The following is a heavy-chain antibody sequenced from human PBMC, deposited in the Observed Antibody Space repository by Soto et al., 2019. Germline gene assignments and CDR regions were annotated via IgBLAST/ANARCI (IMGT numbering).Heavy chain of an antibody. D-gene: IGHD6-13*01. CDR1: GGSFSDYS. Sequence: SETLSLTCAVYGGSFSDYSWTWIRQPPGKGLEWIGEINHSGSTNYNPSLKSRVTISVDTSKKQFSLKLSSVTAADTAVYYCAREGVSSTWYYYYAMDVWGQGTTVTVSS. CDR2: INHSGST. V-gene: IGHV4-34*01. CDR3: AREGVSSTWYYYYAMDV. J-gene: IGHJ6*02.